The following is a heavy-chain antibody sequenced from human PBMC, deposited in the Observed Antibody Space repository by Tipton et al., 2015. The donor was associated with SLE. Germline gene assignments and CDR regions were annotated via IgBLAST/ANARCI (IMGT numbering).Heavy chain of an antibody. J-gene: IGHJ6*03. V-gene: IGHV4-34*01. CDR3: ASAPGLDRDHSYYYYMDV. CDR1: GGSFSVYY. Sequence: TLSLTCAVYGGSFSVYYWTWIRQPPGKGLEWIGEINHGGSTNYNPSLKSRVTISIDTSKNQFSLKLSSVTAADTAVYYCASAPGLDRDHSYYYYMDVWGKGPSVTVSS. D-gene: IGHD3/OR15-3a*01. CDR2: INHGGST.